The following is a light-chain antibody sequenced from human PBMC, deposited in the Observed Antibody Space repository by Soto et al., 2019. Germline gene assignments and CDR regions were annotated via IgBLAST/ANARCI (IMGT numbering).Light chain of an antibody. CDR1: QSISRF. CDR3: QQTSAIPQT. Sequence: DIQMTQSPSSMSASIGDEITITCRASQSISRFLNWYQQRPGKAPRLLIYKATTLQIGVPSRFSGSESGTDFTLTITNLQPEDFATYFCQQTSAIPQTFGQGTRV. V-gene: IGKV1-39*01. J-gene: IGKJ1*01. CDR2: KAT.